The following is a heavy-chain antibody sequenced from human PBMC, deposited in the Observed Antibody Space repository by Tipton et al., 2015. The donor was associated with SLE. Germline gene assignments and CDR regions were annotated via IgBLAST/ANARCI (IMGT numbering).Heavy chain of an antibody. D-gene: IGHD4-17*01. CDR3: ARGSDGEYVRYFDV. CDR1: GFSISSGYY. J-gene: IGHJ2*01. CDR2: IYYSGNT. Sequence: TLSLTCDVTGFSISSGYYWGWIRQPPGKGLEWIGNIYYSGNTFYNPSLKSRVTISVDASKNQYSLKLTSVTAADTAAYYCARGSDGEYVRYFDVWGPGTLVTVSS. V-gene: IGHV4-38-2*01.